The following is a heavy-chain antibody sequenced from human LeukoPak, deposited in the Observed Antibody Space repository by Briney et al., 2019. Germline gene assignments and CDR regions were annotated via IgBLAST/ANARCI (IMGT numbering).Heavy chain of an antibody. V-gene: IGHV3-66*01. J-gene: IGHJ4*02. CDR1: GFTVSSNY. CDR3: ARVSAYHYFDY. CDR2: IYSGGST. Sequence: GGSLRLSYAASGFTVSSNYMSWVRQAPGKGLEWVSVIYSGGSTYYADSVKGRFTISRDNSKNTLYLQMNSLRAEDTAVYYCARVSAYHYFDYWGQGTLVTVSS.